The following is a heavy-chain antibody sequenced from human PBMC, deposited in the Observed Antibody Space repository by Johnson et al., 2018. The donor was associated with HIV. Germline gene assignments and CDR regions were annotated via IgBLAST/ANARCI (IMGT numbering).Heavy chain of an antibody. CDR1: GFTFNTYG. V-gene: IGHV3-20*04. CDR3: AREWELLGSAFDI. D-gene: IGHD1-26*01. J-gene: IGHJ3*02. CDR2: ITFNGGDT. Sequence: MLLVESGGGMIRPGGSLRLSCAASGFTFNTYGMSWVRQPPGKGLEWVSLITFNGGDTAYSDSVKGRFTISRDNAKNTLYLQMNRLRAEDTAVYYCAREWELLGSAFDIWGQGTMVTVSS.